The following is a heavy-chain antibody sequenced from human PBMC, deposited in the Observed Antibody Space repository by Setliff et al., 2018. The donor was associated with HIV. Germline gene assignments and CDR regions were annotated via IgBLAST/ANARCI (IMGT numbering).Heavy chain of an antibody. CDR3: AREDRIAPATRNYYYFGMDV. CDR1: GFSIGDRY. V-gene: IGHV3-72*01. Sequence: GGSLRLSCVASGFSIGDRYMDWVRQAPGKGLEWVGRTKNQANGLTTTYAASVKGRFTISRDDSKNSLYLQMNSLKTEDTAMYYCAREDRIAPATRNYYYFGMDVWGQGTTVTVSS. D-gene: IGHD6-13*01. CDR2: TKNQANGLTT. J-gene: IGHJ6*02.